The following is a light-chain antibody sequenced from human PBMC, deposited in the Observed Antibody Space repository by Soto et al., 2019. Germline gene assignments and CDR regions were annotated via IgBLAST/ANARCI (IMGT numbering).Light chain of an antibody. CDR1: SSDVGSYNL. Sequence: QSVLTQPASVSGSPGQSITISCTGTSSDVGSYNLVSWYQQHPGKAPKLMIYEVSKRPSGVSNRFSGSKSGNTASLTISGXXXXXXXXXXCCXXXGSRXVFGTGTKLTVL. CDR2: EVS. CDR3: CXXXGSRXV. V-gene: IGLV2-23*02. J-gene: IGLJ1*01.